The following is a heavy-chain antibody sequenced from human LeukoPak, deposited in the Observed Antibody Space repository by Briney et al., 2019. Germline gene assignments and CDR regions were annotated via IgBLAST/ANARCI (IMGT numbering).Heavy chain of an antibody. D-gene: IGHD4-17*01. V-gene: IGHV4-31*03. Sequence: SKTLSLTCTVSGGSISSGGYYWSWIRQHPGKGLEWIGYIYYSGSTYYNPSLKSRVTISVDTSKNQFSLKLSSVTAADTAVYYCARGYGDYSENWFDPWGQGTLVTVSS. CDR3: ARGYGDYSENWFDP. J-gene: IGHJ5*02. CDR2: IYYSGST. CDR1: GGSISSGGYY.